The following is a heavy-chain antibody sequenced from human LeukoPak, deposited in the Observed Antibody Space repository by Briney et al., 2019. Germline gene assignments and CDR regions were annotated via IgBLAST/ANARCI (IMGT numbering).Heavy chain of an antibody. CDR1: GFTFSNYW. V-gene: IGHV3-74*01. J-gene: IGHJ4*02. CDR3: SRDVGNFDY. CDR2: INSDGIST. Sequence: QAGGSLILSCAASGFTFSNYWMHWVRQAPGKGLVWVSRINSDGISTGYADSVKGRFTVSRDNAKKTLYLQMNSLRAEDTAVYYWSRDVGNFDYWGQGTLVTVSS.